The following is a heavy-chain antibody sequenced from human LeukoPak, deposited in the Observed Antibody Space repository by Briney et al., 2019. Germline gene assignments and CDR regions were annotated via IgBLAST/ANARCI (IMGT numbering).Heavy chain of an antibody. CDR3: ARVVVLGVISCFDP. CDR2: ISANSGDT. CDR1: GYTFTSHG. D-gene: IGHD2-15*01. Sequence: ASVKVSCKASGYTFTSHGLTWVRQAPGQGLEWMGWISANSGDTNYAQKFQGRVTMTTDTSTSTAYMELRSLSSDDTAVYYCARVVVLGVISCFDPWGQGTLVTVSS. V-gene: IGHV1-18*01. J-gene: IGHJ5*02.